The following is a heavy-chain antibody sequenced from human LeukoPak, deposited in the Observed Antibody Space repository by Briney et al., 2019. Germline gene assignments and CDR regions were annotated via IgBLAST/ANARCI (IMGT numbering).Heavy chain of an antibody. CDR1: GFTFSSYA. J-gene: IGHJ3*02. CDR3: AKDEYSGSYNAFDI. V-gene: IGHV3-23*01. Sequence: GGSLRLSCAASGFTFSSYAMSWLRQAPGKGLEWVSAISGSGGSTYYADSVKGRFTISRDNSKYTLYLQMNSLRAEDTAVYYCAKDEYSGSYNAFDIWGQGTMVTVSS. CDR2: ISGSGGST. D-gene: IGHD1-26*01.